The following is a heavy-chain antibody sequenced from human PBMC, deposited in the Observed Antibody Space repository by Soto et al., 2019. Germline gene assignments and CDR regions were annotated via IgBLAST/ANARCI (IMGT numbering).Heavy chain of an antibody. CDR3: ARDMASYDYGEQYYYYGMDV. V-gene: IGHV4-31*03. CDR1: GGSISSGGYY. D-gene: IGHD4-17*01. J-gene: IGHJ6*02. CDR2: IYYSGST. Sequence: SETLSLTCTVSGGSISSGGYYWSWIRQHPGKGLEWIGYIYYSGSTYYNPSLKSRVTISVDTSKNQFSLKLSSVTAADTAVYYCARDMASYDYGEQYYYYGMDVWGQGTTVTVS.